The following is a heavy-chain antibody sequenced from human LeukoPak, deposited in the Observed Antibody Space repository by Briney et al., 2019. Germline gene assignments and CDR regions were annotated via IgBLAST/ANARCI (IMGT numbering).Heavy chain of an antibody. D-gene: IGHD6-19*01. V-gene: IGHV5-51*01. CDR3: ARTGYTSGWYVGSFDY. J-gene: IGHJ4*02. CDR2: IYPGDSDT. CDR1: GYSFTSYW. Sequence: GESLKISCKGSGYSFTSYWVGWVRQMPGKGLEWMGIIYPGDSDTRYSPSFQGQVTISADKSISTAYLQWSSLKASDTAMYYCARTGYTSGWYVGSFDYWGQGTLVTVSS.